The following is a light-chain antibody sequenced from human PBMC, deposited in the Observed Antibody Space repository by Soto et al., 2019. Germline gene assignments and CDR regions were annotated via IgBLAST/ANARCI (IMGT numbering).Light chain of an antibody. V-gene: IGKV1-5*03. Sequence: DIQMTQSPSALSASVGDRVTITCRASQSVNNWLAWYRQKSWEAPKLLIYEGYTLERGVPSTFIGSGTGTEFTLTISSLQPDDFTTFYCQTYNTYSRTFGQRTKVEVK. CDR1: QSVNNW. CDR2: EGY. CDR3: QTYNTYSRT. J-gene: IGKJ4*01.